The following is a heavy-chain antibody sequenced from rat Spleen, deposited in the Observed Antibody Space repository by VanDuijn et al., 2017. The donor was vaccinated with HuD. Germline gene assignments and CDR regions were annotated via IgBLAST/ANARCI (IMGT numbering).Heavy chain of an antibody. D-gene: IGHD1-4*01. V-gene: IGHV5-27*01. CDR3: TTRVPGYKEYYYVMDA. CDR2: ISTGGGST. Sequence: EVQLVESGGGLVQPGRSLKLSCAASGFTFSNYYMAWVRQAPTKGLEWVAYISTGGGSTYYRDSVKGRFTISRDNAKSTLYLQMDSLRSEDTATYYCTTRVPGYKEYYYVMDAWGQGASVTVSS. J-gene: IGHJ4*01. CDR1: GFTFSNYY.